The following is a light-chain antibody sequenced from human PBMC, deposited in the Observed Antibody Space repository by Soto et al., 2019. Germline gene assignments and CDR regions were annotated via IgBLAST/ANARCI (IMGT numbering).Light chain of an antibody. V-gene: IGLV2-14*01. CDR3: SSYTLSSTLV. Sequence: QSALTQPASVSGSPGQSITISCTGTSSDVGGYNYVSWYQQHPGKAPKLMIFDVSNRPAGVSNRFSCSKSGNTASLTISGLQAEDEADYYCSSYTLSSTLVSGTGTKLTVL. CDR2: DVS. CDR1: SSDVGGYNY. J-gene: IGLJ1*01.